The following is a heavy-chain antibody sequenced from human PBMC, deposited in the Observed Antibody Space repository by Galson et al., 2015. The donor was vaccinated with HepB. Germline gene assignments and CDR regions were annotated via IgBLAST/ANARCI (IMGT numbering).Heavy chain of an antibody. V-gene: IGHV3-23*01. Sequence: SLRLSCAASGFTFSSNAMSWVRQAPGKGLEWVSGISGSGGSTYYADSVKGRFTISRDNSKNMLYLQMNSLRVEDTAVYYCAKAGRNGYNFPEEFDPWGQGILVTVSS. J-gene: IGHJ5*02. CDR1: GFTFSSNA. CDR3: AKAGRNGYNFPEEFDP. CDR2: ISGSGGST. D-gene: IGHD5-24*01.